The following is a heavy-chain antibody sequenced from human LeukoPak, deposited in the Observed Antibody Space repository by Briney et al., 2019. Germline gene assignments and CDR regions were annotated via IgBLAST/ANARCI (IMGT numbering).Heavy chain of an antibody. V-gene: IGHV1-2*02. CDR2: INPNSGGT. Sequence: ASVKVSCKASGYTFTGYYMHWVRQAPGQGLEWMGWINPNSGGTNYAQKFQGRVTMTRDTSISTAYMELSRLRSDDTAVYYCARDRFRYCSGGSCYLFDYWGQGTLVTVPS. J-gene: IGHJ4*02. D-gene: IGHD2-15*01. CDR3: ARDRFRYCSGGSCYLFDY. CDR1: GYTFTGYY.